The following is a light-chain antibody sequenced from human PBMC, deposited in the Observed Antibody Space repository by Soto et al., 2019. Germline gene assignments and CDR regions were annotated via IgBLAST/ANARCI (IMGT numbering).Light chain of an antibody. CDR2: GAS. CDR1: QSVSSN. V-gene: IGKV3-15*01. CDR3: QQYNIWPWT. J-gene: IGKJ1*01. Sequence: EIVMTQSPATLSVSPGERATLSCRASQSVSSNLAWYQQKPGQAPRLLIYGASTRATGIPARFSGSGSGTEFTLTISSLQSEDFAVYYCQQYNIWPWTFGPGTKV.